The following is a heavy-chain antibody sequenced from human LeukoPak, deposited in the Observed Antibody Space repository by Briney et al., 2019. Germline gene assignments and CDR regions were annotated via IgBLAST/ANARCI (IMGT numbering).Heavy chain of an antibody. CDR3: ARDQVVSNPVRINNWFDP. Sequence: PSETLSLTCTVPGGAISYYYWNWIRQPPGKGLEWIGYIYYTGNTNYNPSLKSRVTISVDTSKNQFSLKLSSVTAADTAVYYCARDQVVSNPVRINNWFDPWGQGTLVTVSS. CDR1: GGAISYYY. J-gene: IGHJ5*02. D-gene: IGHD2-8*02. V-gene: IGHV4-59*12. CDR2: IYYTGNT.